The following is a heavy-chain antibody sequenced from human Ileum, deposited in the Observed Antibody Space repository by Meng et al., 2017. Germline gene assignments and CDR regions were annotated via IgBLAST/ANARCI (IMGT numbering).Heavy chain of an antibody. Sequence: QLQLQGSGPGLVKPSETLSLTCTGAGGSISSSSYYWGWIRQPPGKGLGWIGSIYYSGSTYYNPSLKSRVTISVDTSKNQFSLKLSSVTAADTAVYYCAQPRITMTLGGFRTGWFDPWGQGTLVTVSS. J-gene: IGHJ5*02. CDR3: AQPRITMTLGGFRTGWFDP. D-gene: IGHD3-22*01. CDR1: GGSISSSSYY. V-gene: IGHV4-39*01. CDR2: IYYSGST.